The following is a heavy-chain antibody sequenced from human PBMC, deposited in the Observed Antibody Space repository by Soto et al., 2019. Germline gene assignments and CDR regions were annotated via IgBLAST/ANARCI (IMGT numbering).Heavy chain of an antibody. D-gene: IGHD3-9*01. Sequence: GGSLRLSCSASGFTFSSYAMHWVRQAPGKGLEYVSAISSNGGSTYYADSVKGRFTISRDNSKNTLYLQMSSLRAEDTAVYYCVKEDNAGYFHYYYGMDVWGQGTTVTVSS. V-gene: IGHV3-64D*06. CDR1: GFTFSSYA. CDR2: ISSNGGST. J-gene: IGHJ6*02. CDR3: VKEDNAGYFHYYYGMDV.